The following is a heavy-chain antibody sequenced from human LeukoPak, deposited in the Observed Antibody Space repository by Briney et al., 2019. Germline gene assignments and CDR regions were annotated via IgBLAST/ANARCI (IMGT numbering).Heavy chain of an antibody. Sequence: GSLRLSCAASGFTVSSNYMSWIRQPAGKGPEWIGRIDTSGTTSYNPSLKSRVTISVDTSKNQFSLKLRSVTAADTAVYYCARDGSGLWFDPWGQGTLVTVSS. J-gene: IGHJ5*02. V-gene: IGHV4-4*07. CDR2: IDTSGTT. CDR3: ARDGSGLWFDP. CDR1: GFTVSSNY.